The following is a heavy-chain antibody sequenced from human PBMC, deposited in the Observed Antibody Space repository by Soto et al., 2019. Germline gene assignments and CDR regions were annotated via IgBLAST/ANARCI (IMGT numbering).Heavy chain of an antibody. CDR1: GFTFANAW. V-gene: IGHV3-15*01. D-gene: IGHD1-7*01. J-gene: IGHJ4*02. CDR2: VRSKADGGTT. Sequence: EVQLVESGGGLVKPGGSLRLSCAASGFTFANAWMSWVRQAPGKGLEWVGRVRSKADGGTTDYAAPVKGRFTISRDDSENTLYLQMSSLKIADTAVYYCRRDWDYPVLWGQGTLVTVSS. CDR3: RRDWDYPVL.